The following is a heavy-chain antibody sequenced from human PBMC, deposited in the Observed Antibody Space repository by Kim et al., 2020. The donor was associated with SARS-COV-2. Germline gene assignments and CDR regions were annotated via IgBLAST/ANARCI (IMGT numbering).Heavy chain of an antibody. D-gene: IGHD3-10*01. V-gene: IGHV4-34*01. CDR1: GGSFSGYY. CDR2: INHSGST. CDR3: ARGGGELAMVRRWGPHAFDI. Sequence: SETLSLTCAVYGGSFSGYYWSWIRQPPGKGLEWIGEINHSGSTNYNPSLKSRVTISVDTSKNQFSLKLSSVTAADTAVYYCARGGGELAMVRRWGPHAFDIWGQGTMVTVSS. J-gene: IGHJ3*02.